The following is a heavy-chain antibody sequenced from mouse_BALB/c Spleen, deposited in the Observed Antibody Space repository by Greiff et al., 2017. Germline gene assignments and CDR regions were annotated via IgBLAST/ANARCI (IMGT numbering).Heavy chain of an antibody. D-gene: IGHD1-2*01. V-gene: IGHV1-5*01. J-gene: IGHJ3*01. CDR2: IYPGNSDT. CDR3: TRSGTTARFAY. Sequence: VQLQQSGTVLARPGASVKMSCKASGYSFTSYWMHWVKQRPGQGLEWIGAIYPGNSDTSYNQKFKGKAKLTAVTSASTAYMELSSLTNEDSAVYYCTRSGTTARFAYWGQGTLVTVSA. CDR1: GYSFTSYW.